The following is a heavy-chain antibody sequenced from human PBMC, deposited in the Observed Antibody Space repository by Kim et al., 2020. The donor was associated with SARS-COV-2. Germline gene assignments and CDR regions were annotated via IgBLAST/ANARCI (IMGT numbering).Heavy chain of an antibody. CDR1: RFTFSSSA. J-gene: IGHJ2*01. CDR2: IFGSGHGT. D-gene: IGHD2-2*01. V-gene: IGHV3-23*01. CDR3: AKNVHLTSVTFLWYFDL. Sequence: GGSLRLSCVGSRFTFSSSAMTWVRQPPGKGLEWVSTIFGSGHGTYYSSSVRGRFIVSRHNSKNTLYLQMDNLRADDTAIYYCAKNVHLTSVTFLWYFDLWGRGTSVTVSS.